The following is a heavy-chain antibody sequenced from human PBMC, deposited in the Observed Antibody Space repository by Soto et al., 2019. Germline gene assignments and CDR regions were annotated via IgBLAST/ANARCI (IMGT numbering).Heavy chain of an antibody. V-gene: IGHV4-4*02. Sequence: QVQLQESGPGLVKPSGTLSLTCAVSGGSISSSNWWSWVRQPPGKGLEWIGEIYHSGSTNYNPSLKSRVTISVEKSTNQFSLKLSSVTAADTAVYYCARRWITMVRGVIHPKPFDYWGQGTLVTVSS. CDR1: GGSISSSNW. D-gene: IGHD3-10*01. CDR2: IYHSGST. J-gene: IGHJ4*02. CDR3: ARRWITMVRGVIHPKPFDY.